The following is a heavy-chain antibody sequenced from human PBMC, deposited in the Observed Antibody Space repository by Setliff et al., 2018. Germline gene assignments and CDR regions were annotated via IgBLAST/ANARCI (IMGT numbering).Heavy chain of an antibody. D-gene: IGHD4-17*01. J-gene: IGHJ3*01. V-gene: IGHV1-2*06. CDR3: ARIGGSTTVNLLGLFQTPPDAFDF. CDR2: INPNSGGT. CDR1: GYTFTGYY. Sequence: ASVKVSCKASGYTFTGYYMHWVRQAPGQGLEWMGRINPNSGGTNYAQKFQGRVTMTRDTSISTAYMELSRLRSDDTAVYYCARIGGSTTVNLLGLFQTPPDAFDFWGQGTMVTVSS.